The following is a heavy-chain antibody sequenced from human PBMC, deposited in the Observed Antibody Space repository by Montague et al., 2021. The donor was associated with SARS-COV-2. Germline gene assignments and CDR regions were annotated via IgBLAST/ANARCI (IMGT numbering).Heavy chain of an antibody. CDR3: ARTGLGAYDILTGYTVNAFDM. CDR1: GGSITSYS. J-gene: IGHJ3*02. D-gene: IGHD3-9*01. V-gene: IGHV4-59*01. CDR2: IYYSGST. Sequence: SETLSLTCTVSGGSITSYSWTWIRQPPGKGLEWVGRIYYSGSTNYNPSLKSRVTLSVATSKNQFSLKLSSVTAADTAVYYCARTGLGAYDILTGYTVNAFDMWGQGTMVTVSS.